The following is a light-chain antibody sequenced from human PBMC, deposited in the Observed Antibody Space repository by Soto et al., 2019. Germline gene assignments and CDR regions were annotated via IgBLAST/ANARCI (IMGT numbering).Light chain of an antibody. J-gene: IGKJ4*01. Sequence: EIVLTQSPDTLSLSPGERATLSCRASQSVSSSFLAWYHQKPGQAPRLLIYRASSRATGIPDRFTGSGSGTEFTLTISRLEPEDFAVYYCQQYESSPLTFGGGTKVEIK. V-gene: IGKV3-20*01. CDR3: QQYESSPLT. CDR1: QSVSSSF. CDR2: RAS.